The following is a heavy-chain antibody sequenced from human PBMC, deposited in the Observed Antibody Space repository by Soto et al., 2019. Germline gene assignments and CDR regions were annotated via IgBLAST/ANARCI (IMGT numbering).Heavy chain of an antibody. J-gene: IGHJ6*03. V-gene: IGHV3-48*01. CDR3: ARDKKTTVTYYYYMDV. CDR2: ISSSSSTI. Sequence: GGSLRLSCAASGFTFSSYSMNWVRQAPGKGLEWVSYISSSSSTIYYADSVKGRFTISRDNAKNSLYLQMNSLRAEDTAVYYCARDKKTTVTYYYYMDVWGKGTTVTVSS. CDR1: GFTFSSYS. D-gene: IGHD4-4*01.